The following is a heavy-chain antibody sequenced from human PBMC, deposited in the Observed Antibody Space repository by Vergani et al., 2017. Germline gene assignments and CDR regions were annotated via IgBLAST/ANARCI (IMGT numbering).Heavy chain of an antibody. CDR1: GYTFSNYY. CDR2: INPRGGHT. J-gene: IGHJ4*02. V-gene: IGHV1-46*03. Sequence: QVQVVQSGAAVKKSGASVKVPCKTSGYTFSNYYMHWVRQAPGQGLEWMGIINPRGGHTNYAQKFQGRVTMARDTSTRTVYMELSSLRSEDTAIYYCARGVYGILTGYRYWGQGSLVAVPA. D-gene: IGHD3-9*01. CDR3: ARGVYGILTGYRY.